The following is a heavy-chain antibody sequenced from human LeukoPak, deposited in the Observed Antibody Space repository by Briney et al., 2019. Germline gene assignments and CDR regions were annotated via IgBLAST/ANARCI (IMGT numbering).Heavy chain of an antibody. Sequence: GASVKVFCKASGYTFTGYYMHWVRQAPGQGLEWMGWINPNSGGTNYAQKFQGRVTMTRDTSISTAYMEWSSLKASDTAMYYCARRTFDWSIDIWGQGTMVTVSS. D-gene: IGHD3-9*01. CDR2: INPNSGGT. V-gene: IGHV1-2*02. J-gene: IGHJ3*02. CDR3: ARRTFDWSIDI. CDR1: GYTFTGYY.